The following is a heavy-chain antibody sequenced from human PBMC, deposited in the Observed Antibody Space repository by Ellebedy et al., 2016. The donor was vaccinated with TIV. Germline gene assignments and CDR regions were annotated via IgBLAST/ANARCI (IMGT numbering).Heavy chain of an antibody. J-gene: IGHJ4*02. Sequence: GESLKISCAASGFTFNTFWMGWVRQAPGKGLEWVAFIWSDGGGEYADSVKGRFTISRDNSKNTLYLQMNSLKTEDTAVYFCTTEDYLDNWGRGTLVTVSS. V-gene: IGHV3-33*08. CDR1: GFTFNTFW. D-gene: IGHD3-16*01. CDR2: IWSDGGGE. CDR3: TTEDYLDN.